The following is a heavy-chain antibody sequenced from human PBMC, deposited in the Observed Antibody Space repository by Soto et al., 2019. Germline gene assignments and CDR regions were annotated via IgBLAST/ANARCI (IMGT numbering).Heavy chain of an antibody. V-gene: IGHV4-31*03. CDR2: IYYSGST. Sequence: SETLSLTCTVSGGSISSGGYYWSWIRQHPGKGLEWIGYIYYSGSTYYNPSLKSRVTISVDTSKNQFSLKLSSVTAADTAVYYCARVYDYIWGSYRYPYFDYWGQGTLVTVSS. CDR3: ARVYDYIWGSYRYPYFDY. J-gene: IGHJ4*02. D-gene: IGHD3-16*02. CDR1: GGSISSGGYY.